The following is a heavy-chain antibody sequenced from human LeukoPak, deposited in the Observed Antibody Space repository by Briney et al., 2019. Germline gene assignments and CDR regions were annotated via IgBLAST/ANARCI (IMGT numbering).Heavy chain of an antibody. J-gene: IGHJ4*02. Sequence: PGGSLRLSCVPPLFSFLASAMCWVRQTPGKRLEWVSGITNGGGDIKYADSVRGRFTISRDNSKNALYLQMTSLRAEDTAGYYGATYRGRGSPFDFWGQGTQVTVSS. CDR1: LFSFLASA. CDR2: ITNGGGDI. CDR3: ATYRGRGSPFDF. V-gene: IGHV3-23*01. D-gene: IGHD2-15*01.